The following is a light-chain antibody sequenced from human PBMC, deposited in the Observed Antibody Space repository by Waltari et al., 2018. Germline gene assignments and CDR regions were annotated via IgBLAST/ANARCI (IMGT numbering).Light chain of an antibody. CDR2: AAS. J-gene: IGKJ4*01. CDR1: QDITSF. Sequence: DIQLTQSPSFLSASVGDRVTITCRASQDITSFLAWYHQKPGKAPKLLIFAASTLQSGVPSRFSGSGSGKEFTLTISSLQPEDFATYYCQQLKNSPLTFGGGTKVEIK. V-gene: IGKV1-9*01. CDR3: QQLKNSPLT.